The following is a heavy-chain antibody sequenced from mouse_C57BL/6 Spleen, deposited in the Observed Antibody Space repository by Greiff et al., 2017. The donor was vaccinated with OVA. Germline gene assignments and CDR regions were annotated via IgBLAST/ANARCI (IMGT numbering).Heavy chain of an antibody. Sequence: VHVKQSGTVLARPGASVKMSCKTSGYTFTSYWMHWVKQRPGQGLEWIGAIYPGNSDTSYNQKFKGKAKLTEVTSASTAYMELSSLTIEDSAVYYCTRENRPIGSMRAMDYWGQGTSGTVSS. CDR1: GYTFTSYW. CDR3: TRENRPIGSMRAMDY. D-gene: IGHD2-14*01. V-gene: IGHV1-5*01. J-gene: IGHJ4*01. CDR2: IYPGNSDT.